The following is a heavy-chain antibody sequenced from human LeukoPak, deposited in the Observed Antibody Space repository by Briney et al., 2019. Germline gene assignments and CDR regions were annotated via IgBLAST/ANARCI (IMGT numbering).Heavy chain of an antibody. V-gene: IGHV3-48*01. Sequence: PGGSLRLSCAASGFTFSTYNMNWVRQAPGKGLEWVSYISSGSTTLYYADSMKGRFTISRDNAKNSLYLQMNSLRAEDTAVYYCAKGLRKLIVGSTEYYFDYWGQGTLVTVSS. CDR1: GFTFSTYN. CDR2: ISSGSTTL. CDR3: AKGLRKLIVGSTEYYFDY. D-gene: IGHD1-26*01. J-gene: IGHJ4*02.